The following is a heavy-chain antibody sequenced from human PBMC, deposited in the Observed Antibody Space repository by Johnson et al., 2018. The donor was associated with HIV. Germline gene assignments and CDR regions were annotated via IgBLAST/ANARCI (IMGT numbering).Heavy chain of an antibody. CDR3: ARGPWAFDI. J-gene: IGHJ3*02. CDR2: IISSGITK. CDR1: GFTFSDYY. Sequence: QVQLVESGGGLVQPGGSLRLSCTASGFTFSDYYMSWIRQAPGKGLEWVSSIISSGITKDYADPVKGRFTISRDNAKNSLYLQMNSLRAGDTAVYYCARGPWAFDIWGQGTMVTVSS. V-gene: IGHV3-11*04.